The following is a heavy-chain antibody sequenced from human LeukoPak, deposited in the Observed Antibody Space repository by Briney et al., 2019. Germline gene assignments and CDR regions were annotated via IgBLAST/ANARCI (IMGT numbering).Heavy chain of an antibody. D-gene: IGHD3-3*01. J-gene: IGHJ6*03. Sequence: GGSLRLSCAASGFTFSSYSMNWVRQAPGKGLEWVSYISSSSSTIYYADSVKGRFTISRDNAKNSLYPQMNSLRAEDTAVYYCARVTYDFWSSPTYYMDVWGKGTTVTVSS. CDR3: ARVTYDFWSSPTYYMDV. CDR1: GFTFSSYS. CDR2: ISSSSSTI. V-gene: IGHV3-48*01.